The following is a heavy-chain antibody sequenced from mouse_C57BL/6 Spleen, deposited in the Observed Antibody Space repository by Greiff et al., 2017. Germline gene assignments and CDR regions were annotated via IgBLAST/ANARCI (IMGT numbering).Heavy chain of an antibody. Sequence: EVKLKQSGPELVKPGASVKISCKASGYSFTGYDMNWVKQSPEKSLEWIGEINPSTGGTTYNQKFKANATLTVDKSSRTSYMQLKSLTSEDSAVYYCARALTTVVAPYAMGYWGQGTSVTVSS. J-gene: IGHJ4*01. CDR3: ARALTTVVAPYAMGY. CDR1: GYSFTGYD. CDR2: INPSTGGT. D-gene: IGHD1-1*01. V-gene: IGHV1-42*01.